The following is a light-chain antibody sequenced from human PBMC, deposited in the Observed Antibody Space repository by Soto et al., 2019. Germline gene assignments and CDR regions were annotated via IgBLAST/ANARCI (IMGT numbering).Light chain of an antibody. V-gene: IGLV2-14*03. J-gene: IGLJ1*01. Sequence: QSVLTQPASVSGSPGQSITISCTGSSSDVGDYNYVAWYQQHPDKAPKLMIFDVSSRLSGVSNRFSGSKSGSTASLTISGLQAEDEADYFCSSYSSSGTLYVFGTGTKLTVL. CDR2: DVS. CDR3: SSYSSSGTLYV. CDR1: SSDVGDYNY.